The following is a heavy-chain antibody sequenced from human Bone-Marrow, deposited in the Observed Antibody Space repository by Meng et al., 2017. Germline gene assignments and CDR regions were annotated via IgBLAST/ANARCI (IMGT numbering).Heavy chain of an antibody. J-gene: IGHJ3*02. CDR3: ASGLRLTDDYGDYGGGHHDAFDI. D-gene: IGHD4-17*01. CDR2: IYSGGST. CDR1: GFTVSSNY. V-gene: IGHV3-53*01. Sequence: GESLKISCVASGFTVSSNYMSWVRQAPGKGLEWVSVIYSGGSTYYADSVKGRFTISRDNSKNTLYLQMNSLGAEDTAVYYCASGLRLTDDYGDYGGGHHDAFDIWGQGTMVTVSS.